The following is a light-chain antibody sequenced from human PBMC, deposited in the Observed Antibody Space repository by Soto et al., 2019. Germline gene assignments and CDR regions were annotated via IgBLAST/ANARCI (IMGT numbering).Light chain of an antibody. J-gene: IGKJ5*01. CDR3: QQYGTSAPIT. CDR1: QSVSSNY. V-gene: IGKV3-20*01. Sequence: EIVLTQSPGTLSLSPGERATLSCRASQSVSSNYLAWYQQKPGQAPSLLIYGASSRATGIPDRFSGSGSGTEFTLTISRLEPEDFGMYYCQQYGTSAPITFGQGTRVE. CDR2: GAS.